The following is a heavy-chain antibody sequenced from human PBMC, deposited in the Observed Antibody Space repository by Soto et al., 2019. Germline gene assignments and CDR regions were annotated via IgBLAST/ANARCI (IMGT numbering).Heavy chain of an antibody. CDR1: GITISNYP. D-gene: IGHD3-22*01. CDR2: ISGSGDRT. J-gene: IGHJ4*02. CDR3: VQDDGGYPSTAPH. V-gene: IGHV3-23*01. Sequence: EVELLESGGGLVQPGGSLRLSCAASGITISNYPMSWVRQAPGKGLDWVSGISGSGDRTYYADSAKGRFTISKDTSRKSLSLQLDSLGVEKTAVYFCVQDDGGYPSTAPHWGQGTLVTVSS.